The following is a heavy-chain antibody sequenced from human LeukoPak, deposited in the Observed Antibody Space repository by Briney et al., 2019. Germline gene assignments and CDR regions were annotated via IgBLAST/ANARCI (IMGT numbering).Heavy chain of an antibody. J-gene: IGHJ4*02. V-gene: IGHV4-38-2*02. CDR2: IYHSGST. CDR3: AVVLLWFGESN. D-gene: IGHD3-10*01. CDR1: GYSISSGYY. Sequence: PSETLSLTCTVSGYSISSGYYWGWIRQPPGKGLEWIGSIYHSGSTYYNPSLKSRVTISVDTSKNQFSLKLSSVTAADTAVYYCAVVLLWFGESNWGRGTLVTVSS.